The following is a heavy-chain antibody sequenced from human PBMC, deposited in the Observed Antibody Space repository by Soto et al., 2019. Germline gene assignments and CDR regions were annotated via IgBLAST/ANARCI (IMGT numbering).Heavy chain of an antibody. CDR3: AIFWCIAAAGESYYFDY. Sequence: ASVKVSCKASGYTFTSYDINWVRQATGQGLEWMGWMNPNSGNTGYAQKFQGRVTMTRNTSISTAYMELSSLRSEDTAVYYCAIFWCIAAAGESYYFDYWGQGTLVTVAT. J-gene: IGHJ4*02. CDR2: MNPNSGNT. D-gene: IGHD6-13*01. CDR1: GYTFTSYD. V-gene: IGHV1-8*01.